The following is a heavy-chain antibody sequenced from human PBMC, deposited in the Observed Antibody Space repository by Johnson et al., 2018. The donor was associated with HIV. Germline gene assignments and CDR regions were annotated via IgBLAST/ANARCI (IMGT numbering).Heavy chain of an antibody. CDR1: GFTVSSNY. J-gene: IGHJ3*02. CDR2: IYSGGDT. CDR3: AKDLRVFDWFNAYDAFDI. Sequence: VQLVESGGGVVRPGGSLRLSCAASGFTVSSNYMSWVRQAPGKGLEWVSVIYSGGDTYYAESVKGRFTISRDNFKNTLYLQMNSLRADDTAVYYCAKDLRVFDWFNAYDAFDIWGQGTMVTVSS. V-gene: IGHV3-66*01. D-gene: IGHD3-9*01.